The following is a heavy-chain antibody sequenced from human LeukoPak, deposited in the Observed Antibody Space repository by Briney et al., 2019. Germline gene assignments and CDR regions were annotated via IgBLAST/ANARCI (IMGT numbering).Heavy chain of an antibody. Sequence: PGRSLRLSCAASGFTFSSYAMHWVRQAPVKGLEWVAVISYDGSNKYYADSVKGRFTISRDNSKNTLYLQMNSLRAEDTAVYYCAGRDGYNFYLAFDIWGQGTMVTVSS. CDR1: GFTFSSYA. J-gene: IGHJ3*02. D-gene: IGHD5-12*01. V-gene: IGHV3-30-3*01. CDR3: AGRDGYNFYLAFDI. CDR2: ISYDGSNK.